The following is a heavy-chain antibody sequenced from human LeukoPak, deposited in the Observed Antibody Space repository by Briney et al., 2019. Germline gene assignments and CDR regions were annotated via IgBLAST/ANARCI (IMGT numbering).Heavy chain of an antibody. CDR3: AKDISSGWYDPFDY. CDR1: GFTFDDYA. D-gene: IGHD6-19*01. Sequence: PGRSLGLSCAASGFTFDDYAMHWVRQAPGKGLEWVSGISWNSGSIGYADSVKGRFTISRDNAKNSLYLQMNSLRAEDTALYYCAKDISSGWYDPFDYWGQGTLVTASS. V-gene: IGHV3-9*01. J-gene: IGHJ4*02. CDR2: ISWNSGSI.